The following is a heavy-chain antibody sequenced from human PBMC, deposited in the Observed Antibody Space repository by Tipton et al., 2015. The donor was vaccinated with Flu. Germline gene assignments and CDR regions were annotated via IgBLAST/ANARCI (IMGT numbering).Heavy chain of an antibody. J-gene: IGHJ4*02. V-gene: IGHV4-4*07. CDR3: ARGSGSGTFMIFDF. D-gene: IGHD3-10*01. CDR2: IYTSGGT. CDR1: GFTVSSNY. Sequence: LRLSCAASGFTVSSNYMSWVRQAPGKGLEWIGRIYTSGGTKFNPSLRGRLTMSVDASKKEFSLKLSSVTAADTAVYYCARGSGSGTFMIFDFWGQGTLVTVSS.